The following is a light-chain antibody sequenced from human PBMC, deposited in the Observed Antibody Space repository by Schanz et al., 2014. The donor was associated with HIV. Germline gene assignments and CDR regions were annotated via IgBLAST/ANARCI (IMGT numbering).Light chain of an antibody. V-gene: IGKV1-39*01. CDR1: QRISSN. Sequence: DIQMTQSPSSLSASVGDRVTITCRASQRISSNLNWYQQKPGKAPKLLIYAASSLQSGVPSRFSGSGSGTDFTLTISSLQPADFATYYCHQYNSYPGTFGQGTKLDIK. J-gene: IGKJ2*02. CDR2: AAS. CDR3: HQYNSYPGT.